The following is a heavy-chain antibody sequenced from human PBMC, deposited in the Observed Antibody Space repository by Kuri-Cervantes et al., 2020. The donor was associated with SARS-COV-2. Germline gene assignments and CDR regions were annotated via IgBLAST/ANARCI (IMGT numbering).Heavy chain of an antibody. CDR3: VRTPHLGAFDF. J-gene: IGHJ3*01. CDR1: GYDFTIYW. D-gene: IGHD2-15*01. Sequence: GESLKISCEASGYDFTIYWISWVRQMPGKGLEWMGRIDPSDSYTDYSPSFGGHVTISIDKSISTAYLQWSSLKASDTAMYYCVRTPHLGAFDFWGQGTMVTVSS. CDR2: IDPSDSYT. V-gene: IGHV5-10-1*01.